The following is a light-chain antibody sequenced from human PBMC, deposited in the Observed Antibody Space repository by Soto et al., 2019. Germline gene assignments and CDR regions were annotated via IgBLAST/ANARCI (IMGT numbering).Light chain of an antibody. CDR3: QNAGDSPLT. J-gene: IGKJ3*01. Sequence: EVVLMQSPDTLSLSPGERATLSCRASESISSHYIAWYQHKPGQAPRLLIFGASTRATGIPGRFGGSWSGTDFTLTISRLEPEDFAIYYCQNAGDSPLTFGPGTKVDIK. CDR1: ESISSHY. CDR2: GAS. V-gene: IGKV3-20*01.